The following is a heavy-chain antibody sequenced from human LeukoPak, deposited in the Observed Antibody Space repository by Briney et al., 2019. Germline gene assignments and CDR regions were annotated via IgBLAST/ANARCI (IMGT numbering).Heavy chain of an antibody. CDR2: RSYDGSNK. CDR1: GFTFSSYG. D-gene: IGHD6-13*01. CDR3: AKELAAAGTFYYYYYGMDV. Sequence: PGGSLRLSCAASGFTFSSYGMHWVRQAPGKGLEWVAVRSYDGSNKYYADSVKGRFTISRDNSKNTLYLQMNSLRAEDTAVYYCAKELAAAGTFYYYYYGMDVWGQGTTVTVSS. J-gene: IGHJ6*02. V-gene: IGHV3-30*18.